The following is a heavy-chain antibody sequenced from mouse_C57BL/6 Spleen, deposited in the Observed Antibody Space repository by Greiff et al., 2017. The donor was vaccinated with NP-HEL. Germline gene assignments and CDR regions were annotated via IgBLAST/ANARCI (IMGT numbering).Heavy chain of an antibody. D-gene: IGHD1-1*01. J-gene: IGHJ2*01. Sequence: QVQLQQSGAELVRPGTSVKMSCKASGYTFTNYWIGWAKQRPGHGLEWIGDIYPGGGYTNYNEKFKGKATLTADKSSSTAYMQFSSLTSEDSAIYYCARYGAFITPYFDYWGQGTTLTVSS. V-gene: IGHV1-63*01. CDR3: ARYGAFITPYFDY. CDR1: GYTFTNYW. CDR2: IYPGGGYT.